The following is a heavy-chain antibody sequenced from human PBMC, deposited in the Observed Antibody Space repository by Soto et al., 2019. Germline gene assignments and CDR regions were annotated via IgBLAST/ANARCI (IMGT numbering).Heavy chain of an antibody. CDR2: ISSNSDTI. D-gene: IGHD4-17*01. J-gene: IGHJ4*02. CDR3: AKDMKWGGMTTIHYFDS. CDR1: GFTADDYA. Sequence: GGSLRLSCVASGFTADDYAMHWVRQAPGKGLEWVSGISSNSDTIDYADSVKGRFTISRDNAKNSLFLQMNSLRPEDTALYYCAKDMKWGGMTTIHYFDSWGQGP. V-gene: IGHV3-9*02.